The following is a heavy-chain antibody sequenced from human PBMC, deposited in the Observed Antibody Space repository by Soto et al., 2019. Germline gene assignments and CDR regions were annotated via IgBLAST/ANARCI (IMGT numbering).Heavy chain of an antibody. CDR1: GGSLIRGDYY. CDR2: IYYSGST. CDR3: ARGNGSGSYSTSYYYGMDV. V-gene: IGHV4-30-4*01. J-gene: IGHJ6*02. Sequence: SEALSLTCTVSGGSLIRGDYYWSLIRQPPGKGLEWIGYIYYSGSTYYNPSLKSRVTISVDTSKNQFSLKLSSVTAADTAVYYCARGNGSGSYSTSYYYGMDVWGQGTTVTV. D-gene: IGHD3-10*01.